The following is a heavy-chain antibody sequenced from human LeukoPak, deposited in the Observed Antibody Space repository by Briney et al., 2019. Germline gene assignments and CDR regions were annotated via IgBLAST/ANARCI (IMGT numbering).Heavy chain of an antibody. D-gene: IGHD6-13*01. CDR3: ARDLGAAAGFDY. CDR1: GYTFSIYD. Sequence: ASVTLSFRASGYTFSIYDKKWVRQATGQGLEGVGGMNPNSGTRGYAEKFRGRGSITRDTYISTAYMELSSLTSDDTAVYYCARDLGAAAGFDYWGQGTPVTVSS. V-gene: IGHV1-8*01. J-gene: IGHJ4*02. CDR2: MNPNSGTR.